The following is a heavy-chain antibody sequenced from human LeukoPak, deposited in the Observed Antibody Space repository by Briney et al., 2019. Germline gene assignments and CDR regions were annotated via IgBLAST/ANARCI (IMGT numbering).Heavy chain of an antibody. Sequence: ASVKVSCKASGYTFTSYGISWVRQAPGQGLEWMGWISAYNGNTNYAQKLQGRVTMTTDTSTSTAYMELRSLRSDDTAVYYCATDARDVVVPAAIPDYYYYYMDVWGKGTTVTASS. CDR3: ATDARDVVVPAAIPDYYYYYMDV. CDR2: ISAYNGNT. J-gene: IGHJ6*03. V-gene: IGHV1-18*01. CDR1: GYTFTSYG. D-gene: IGHD2-2*02.